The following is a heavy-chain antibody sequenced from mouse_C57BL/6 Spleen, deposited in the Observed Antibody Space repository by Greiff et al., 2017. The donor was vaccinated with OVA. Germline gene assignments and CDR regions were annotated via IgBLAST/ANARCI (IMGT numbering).Heavy chain of an antibody. D-gene: IGHD3-2*02. CDR3: VRQDSSGYDY. CDR1: GFSFNTYA. CDR2: IRSKSNNYAT. V-gene: IGHV10-1*01. Sequence: EVQVVESGGGLVQPKGSLKLSCAASGFSFNTYAMNWVRQAPGKGLEWVARIRSKSNNYATYYADSVKDRFTISRDDSESMLYLQMNNLKTEDTAMYYCVRQDSSGYDYWGQGTTLTVSS. J-gene: IGHJ2*01.